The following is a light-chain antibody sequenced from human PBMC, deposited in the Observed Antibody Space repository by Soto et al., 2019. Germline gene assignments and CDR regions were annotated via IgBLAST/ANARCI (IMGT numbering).Light chain of an antibody. CDR3: QSHDNTLITSWV. V-gene: IGLV1-40*01. Sequence: QLVLTQPPSVSGTPGLRVTISCSGGSSNIGRDTVNWYQRLPGTAPKLLIYNNNIRPSGVPDRFSGSKSGTSASLAITGLQAEDEADYFCQSHDNTLITSWVFGGGTKLTVL. CDR1: SSNIGRDT. CDR2: NNN. J-gene: IGLJ3*02.